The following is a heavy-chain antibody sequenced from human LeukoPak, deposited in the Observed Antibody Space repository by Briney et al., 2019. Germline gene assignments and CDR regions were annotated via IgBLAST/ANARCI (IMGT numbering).Heavy chain of an antibody. D-gene: IGHD2-2*01. J-gene: IGHJ4*02. V-gene: IGHV3-9*01. CDR2: ISWNSGSI. CDR1: GFTVDDYA. CDR3: AKDILRESYALDY. Sequence: PGRSLRLSCAASGFTVDDYAMHWVRQAPGKGLEWVSGISWNSGSIGYADSVKGRFTISRDNAKNSLYLQMNSLRAEDTALYYCAKDILRESYALDYWGQGTLVTVSS.